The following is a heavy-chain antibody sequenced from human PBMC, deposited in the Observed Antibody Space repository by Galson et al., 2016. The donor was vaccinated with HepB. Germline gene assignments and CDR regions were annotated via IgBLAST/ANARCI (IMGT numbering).Heavy chain of an antibody. CDR3: ARARKPSYYYYGMDV. Sequence: TLSLTCAVSGGSIGSTNWWNWVRQPPGKGLEWIGEIYVSGSTNYNPSLKSRVTISIDEYKSQFSLKLSSVTAADTAVYYCARARKPSYYYYGMDVWGQGTTVTGSS. J-gene: IGHJ6*02. CDR2: IYVSGST. CDR1: GGSIGSTNW. D-gene: IGHD1-14*01. V-gene: IGHV4-4*02.